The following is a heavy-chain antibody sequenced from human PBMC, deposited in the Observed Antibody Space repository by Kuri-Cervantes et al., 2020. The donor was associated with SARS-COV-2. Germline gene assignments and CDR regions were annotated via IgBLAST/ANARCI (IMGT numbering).Heavy chain of an antibody. V-gene: IGHV1-2*02. D-gene: IGHD6-13*01. J-gene: IGHJ5*02. CDR3: AKVQQLGSSWYWLDP. CDR1: GYTFTGYY. CDR2: INPNSGGT. Sequence: ASVKVSCKASGYTFTGYYMHWVRQAPGQGLEWMGWINPNSGGTNYAQKLQGRVTMTTDTSTSTAYMELRSLRSDDTAVYYCAKVQQLGSSWYWLDPWGQGTLVTVSS.